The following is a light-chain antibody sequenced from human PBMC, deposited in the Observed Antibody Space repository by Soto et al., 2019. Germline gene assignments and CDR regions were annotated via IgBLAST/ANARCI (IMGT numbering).Light chain of an antibody. Sequence: QSVLTQPRSVSGSPGQSVTISYTGTSSDIGGYNYVSWYQQHPGKVPKLILYDVSERPSGVPDRFSGSKSGNTASLTISGLQAEDEADYYCCSYAGTYIYVFGTGTKVTVL. J-gene: IGLJ1*01. CDR1: SSDIGGYNY. CDR2: DVS. CDR3: CSYAGTYIYV. V-gene: IGLV2-11*01.